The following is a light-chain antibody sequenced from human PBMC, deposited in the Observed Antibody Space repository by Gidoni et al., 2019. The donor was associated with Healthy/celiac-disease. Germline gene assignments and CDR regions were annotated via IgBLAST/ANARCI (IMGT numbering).Light chain of an antibody. CDR2: DAS. CDR1: QSVRSY. V-gene: IGKV3-11*01. Sequence: EIVVTQSPATLSLSPGERATLSCRASQSVRSYLAWYQQKPGQAPRLLIYDASNRATGIPARFSGSGSGPDFPLTISSLEPEAFAVYYCQQRSNWPLALTFGGGTKVEIK. CDR3: QQRSNWPLALT. J-gene: IGKJ4*01.